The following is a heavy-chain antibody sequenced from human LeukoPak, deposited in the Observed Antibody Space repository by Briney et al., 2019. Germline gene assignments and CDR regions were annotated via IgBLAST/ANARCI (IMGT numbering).Heavy chain of an antibody. J-gene: IGHJ4*02. Sequence: PSETLSLTCTVSGGSVGSSAFYRSWIRQPPGKGLEWIGSIHYTGNTYFNSSLRNRVTISVDSSRNQFSLRLTSVTAADTAVYYCARHSSRLRHFDSWGQGTLVTVSS. D-gene: IGHD2-15*01. CDR2: IHYTGNT. CDR3: ARHSSRLRHFDS. CDR1: GGSVGSSAFY. V-gene: IGHV4-39*01.